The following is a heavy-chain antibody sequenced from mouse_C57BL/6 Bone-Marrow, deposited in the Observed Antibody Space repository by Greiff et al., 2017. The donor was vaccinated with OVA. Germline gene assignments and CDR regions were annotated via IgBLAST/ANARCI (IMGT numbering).Heavy chain of an antibody. V-gene: IGHV5-4*01. D-gene: IGHD2-3*01. J-gene: IGHJ4*01. CDR2: ISDGGSYT. CDR3: ARDLLYDYNAMDY. Sequence: EVQLVESGGGLVKPGGSLKLSCAASGFTFSSYAMPWVRQTPGKRLEWVATISDGGSYTYYPDNVKGRFTISRDNAKNTLYLQMSHLKSEDTAMYYCARDLLYDYNAMDYGGQGTSVTVSS. CDR1: GFTFSSYA.